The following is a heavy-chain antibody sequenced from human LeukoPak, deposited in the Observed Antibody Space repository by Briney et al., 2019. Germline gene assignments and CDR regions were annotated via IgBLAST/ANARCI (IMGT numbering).Heavy chain of an antibody. Sequence: PGGSLRLSCAASGFTFSSYGMYWVRQAPGKGLEWVAFIRYDGSNKYYADSVKGRFTISRDNAKNSLDLQMNSLRAEDTAVYYCASLSVVQFYFDYWGQGTLVTVSS. V-gene: IGHV3-30*02. D-gene: IGHD4-23*01. J-gene: IGHJ4*02. CDR1: GFTFSSYG. CDR2: IRYDGSNK. CDR3: ASLSVVQFYFDY.